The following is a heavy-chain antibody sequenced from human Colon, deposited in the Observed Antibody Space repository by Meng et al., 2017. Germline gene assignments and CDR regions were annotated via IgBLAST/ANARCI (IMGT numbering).Heavy chain of an antibody. CDR3: ARDSSSSAYSPFDY. J-gene: IGHJ4*02. V-gene: IGHV6-1*01. CDR2: TYYRSKWYN. D-gene: IGHD3-22*01. CDR1: GDSVSSNSAA. Sequence: VQLHQAGPGLVKPSQTPSLPCAISGDSVSSNSAAWNWIRQSPSRGLEWLGRTYYRSKWYNDYAVSVKSRITINPDTSKNQFSLQLNSVTPEDTAVYYCARDSSSSAYSPFDYWGQGTLVTVSS.